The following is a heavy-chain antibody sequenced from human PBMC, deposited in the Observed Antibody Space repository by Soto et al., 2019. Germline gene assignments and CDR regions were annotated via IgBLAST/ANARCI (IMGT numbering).Heavy chain of an antibody. V-gene: IGHV4-59*01. CDR3: ARDLKEYCSDGKCNWFDP. Sequence: SETLSLTCTVSGDSINNYYWNWIRQPPGKGLEWIGEINHSGSTDYNPSLKSRVTISFDASKNQISLQVRSATAADAAVYYCARDLKEYCSDGKCNWFDPWGQGTLVTVS. D-gene: IGHD2-15*01. CDR2: INHSGST. J-gene: IGHJ5*02. CDR1: GDSINNYY.